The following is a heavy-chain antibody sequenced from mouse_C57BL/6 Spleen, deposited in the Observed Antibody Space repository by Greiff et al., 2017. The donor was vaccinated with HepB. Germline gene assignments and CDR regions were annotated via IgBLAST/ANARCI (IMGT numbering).Heavy chain of an antibody. CDR1: GFTFTDYY. CDR2: IRNKANGYTT. D-gene: IGHD1-1*01. V-gene: IGHV7-3*01. CDR3: ASYNYGSGAY. J-gene: IGHJ3*01. Sequence: EVKLVESGGGLVQPGGSLSLSCAASGFTFTDYYMSWVRQPPGKALEWLGFIRNKANGYTTEYSASVKGRFTISRDNSQSILYLQMNALRAEDSATYYCASYNYGSGAYWGQGTLVTVSA.